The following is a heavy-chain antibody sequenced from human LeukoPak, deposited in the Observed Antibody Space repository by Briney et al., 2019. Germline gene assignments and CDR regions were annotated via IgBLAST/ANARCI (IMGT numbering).Heavy chain of an antibody. D-gene: IGHD3-10*01. CDR3: ARGHMVRGPPRGY. CDR2: INHSAST. Sequence: SETLSLTGTVHEGSFSGSYWSWIRKPPGKGLEGSGEINHSASTNYTPSLKSRVTISVDTSKNPSSPKLSSVTAADTAVYYCARGHMVRGPPRGYGGQGTLVTVSS. V-gene: IGHV4-34*01. J-gene: IGHJ4*02. CDR1: EGSFSGSY.